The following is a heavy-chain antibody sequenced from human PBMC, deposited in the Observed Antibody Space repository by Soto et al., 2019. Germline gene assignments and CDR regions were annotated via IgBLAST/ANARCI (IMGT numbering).Heavy chain of an antibody. CDR1: GFTFSSYW. Sequence: GGSLRLSCAASGFTFSSYWMSWVRQAPGKGLEWVANIKQDGSEKYYVDSVKGRFTISRDNAKNSLYLQMNSLRAEDTAVYYCARGFTYYDFWSGYSSFDYWGQGTLVTVSS. V-gene: IGHV3-7*05. D-gene: IGHD3-3*01. J-gene: IGHJ4*02. CDR3: ARGFTYYDFWSGYSSFDY. CDR2: IKQDGSEK.